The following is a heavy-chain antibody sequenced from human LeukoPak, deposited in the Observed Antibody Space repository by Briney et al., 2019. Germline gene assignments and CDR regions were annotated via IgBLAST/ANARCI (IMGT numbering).Heavy chain of an antibody. Sequence: GGSLRLSCAASGFTFSSYSMNWVRQAPGKGLEWVSTNSDGGGRTYYADFVKGRFTISRDNSENTLYLQMNSLRDEDTAVYYCAKGRTDCTSISCPGPAFDYWGQGTLVTVSS. V-gene: IGHV3-23*01. CDR3: AKGRTDCTSISCPGPAFDY. CDR2: NSDGGGRT. D-gene: IGHD2-2*01. J-gene: IGHJ4*02. CDR1: GFTFSSYS.